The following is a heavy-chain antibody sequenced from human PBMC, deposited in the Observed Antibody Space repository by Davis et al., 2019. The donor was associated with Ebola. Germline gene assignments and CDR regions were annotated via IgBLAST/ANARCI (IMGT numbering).Heavy chain of an antibody. CDR3: TNYYGSV. D-gene: IGHD3-10*01. CDR1: GGSISSSSYY. J-gene: IGHJ4*02. Sequence: SETLSLTCTVSGGSISSSSYYWGWIRQPPGQGLEWIGSIYYSGSTYYNPSLKSRVTISVDTSKNQFSLKLSSVAAADTAVYYCTNYYGSVWGQGTLVTVSS. V-gene: IGHV4-39*07. CDR2: IYYSGST.